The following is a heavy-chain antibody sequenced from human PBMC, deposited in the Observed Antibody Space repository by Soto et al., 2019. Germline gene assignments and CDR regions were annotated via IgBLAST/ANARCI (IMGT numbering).Heavy chain of an antibody. CDR1: GFTVSSNY. CDR3: ARDIVVVPAAKSDRVPHEEAFDI. D-gene: IGHD2-2*01. Sequence: EVQLVESGGGLVQPGGSLRLSCAASGFTVSSNYMSWVRQAPGKGLEWVSVISSGGSTYYADSVKGRFTISRDNSKNTLYLQMNSLRAEDTAVYYCARDIVVVPAAKSDRVPHEEAFDIWGQGTMVTVSS. CDR2: ISSGGST. J-gene: IGHJ3*02. V-gene: IGHV3-66*01.